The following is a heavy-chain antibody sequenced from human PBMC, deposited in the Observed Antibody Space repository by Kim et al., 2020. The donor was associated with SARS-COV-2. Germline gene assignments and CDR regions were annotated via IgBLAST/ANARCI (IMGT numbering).Heavy chain of an antibody. D-gene: IGHD3-16*02. Sequence: GGSLRLSCAASGFTFSSFAMTWVRQAPGKGLEWVSILSDSGGDTFYADSVKGRFTISRDNSKNTLYLQMNSLRAEDTAVYYCAKKVIPARRQWYFDLWGRGTLVTVSS. J-gene: IGHJ2*01. CDR1: GFTFSSFA. CDR3: AKKVIPARRQWYFDL. CDR2: LSDSGGDT. V-gene: IGHV3-23*01.